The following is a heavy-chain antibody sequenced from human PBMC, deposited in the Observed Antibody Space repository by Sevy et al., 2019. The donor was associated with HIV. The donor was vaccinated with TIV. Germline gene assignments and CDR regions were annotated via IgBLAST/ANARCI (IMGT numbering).Heavy chain of an antibody. Sequence: SETLSLTCTVSGGSLSTYFWSWIRQPPGKGLEWIGYIYFSGRTDYNPSLKSRVSISSDTSKNQFSLQLNSVTAADAAVYYCARGDPRMEAGYWGQGTLVTVSS. CDR1: GGSLSTYF. CDR2: IYFSGRT. CDR3: ARGDPRMEAGY. V-gene: IGHV4-59*13. J-gene: IGHJ4*02. D-gene: IGHD2-8*01.